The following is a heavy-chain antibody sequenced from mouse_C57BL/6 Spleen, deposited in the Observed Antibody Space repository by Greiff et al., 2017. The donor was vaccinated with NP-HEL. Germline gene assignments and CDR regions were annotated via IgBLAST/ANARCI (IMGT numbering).Heavy chain of an antibody. D-gene: IGHD1-1*01. CDR2: IDPNSGGT. V-gene: IGHV1-72*01. Sequence: VKLQEPGAELVKPGASVKLSCKASGYTFTSYWMHWVKQRPGRGLEWIGRIDPNSGGTKYNEKFKSKATLTVDKPSSTAYMQLSSLTSEDSAVYYCARDLNLYYYGSSLFAYWGQGTLVTVSA. CDR3: ARDLNLYYYGSSLFAY. CDR1: GYTFTSYW. J-gene: IGHJ3*01.